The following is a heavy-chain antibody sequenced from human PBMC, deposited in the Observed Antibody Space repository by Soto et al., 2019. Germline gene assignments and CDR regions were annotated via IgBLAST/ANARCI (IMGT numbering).Heavy chain of an antibody. CDR3: VRVFYGTGGHYYYY. D-gene: IGHD2-8*02. J-gene: IGHJ4*02. V-gene: IGHV3-64*02. CDR2: INSNGHNT. CDR1: GFTFSDYA. Sequence: EVQLVESGEGLVQPGGSLRLSCAASGFTFSDYAMHWVRQAPGKGLEYVSAINSNGHNTYYADSVKGRFTISRDNAKNTLYLRMGSLRAEDMAVYYWVRVFYGTGGHYYYYWGQGTLVTVSS.